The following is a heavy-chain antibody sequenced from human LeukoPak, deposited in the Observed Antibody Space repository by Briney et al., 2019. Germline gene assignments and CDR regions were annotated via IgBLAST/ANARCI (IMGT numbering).Heavy chain of an antibody. Sequence: GGSLRLSCAASGFTVSSNYMSWVRQAPGKGLEWVSVIYSGGSTYYADSVKGRFTISRDNSKNTLYLQMNSLRAEDTAVYYCARGFNGSSQLGPGTPYAEPINWFDPWGQGTLVTVSS. CDR3: ARGFNGSSQLGPGTPYAEPINWFDP. J-gene: IGHJ5*02. D-gene: IGHD6-6*01. V-gene: IGHV3-66*01. CDR1: GFTVSSNY. CDR2: IYSGGST.